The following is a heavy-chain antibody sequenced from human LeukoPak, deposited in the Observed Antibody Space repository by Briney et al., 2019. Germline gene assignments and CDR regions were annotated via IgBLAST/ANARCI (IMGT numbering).Heavy chain of an antibody. CDR3: ARSEYSSYDHKNSYYYYMDV. Sequence: PSETLSLTCAVYGGSFSGYYWSWIRQPPGKGLEWIGEINHSGSTNYNPSLKSRVTISVDTSKNQFSLKLSSVTAEDTAVYYCARSEYSSYDHKNSYYYYMDVWGKGTTVTVSS. V-gene: IGHV4-34*01. CDR2: INHSGST. J-gene: IGHJ6*03. D-gene: IGHD6-6*01. CDR1: GGSFSGYY.